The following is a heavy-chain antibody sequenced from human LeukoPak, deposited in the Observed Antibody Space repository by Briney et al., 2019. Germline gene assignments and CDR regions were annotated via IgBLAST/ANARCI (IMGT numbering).Heavy chain of an antibody. CDR3: ARDPYSGNYGDYYYYYMDV. V-gene: IGHV3-21*06. CDR1: GFTFGTYN. CDR2: ITSSSSYI. D-gene: IGHD1-26*01. J-gene: IGHJ6*03. Sequence: GGSLRLSCAASGFTFGTYNMNWVRHAPGKGLEWISSITSSSSYIYYADSVKGRFTISRDNAKNSLYLQMNSLSPDDTAVYFCARDPYSGNYGDYYYYYMDVWGKGTTVTISS.